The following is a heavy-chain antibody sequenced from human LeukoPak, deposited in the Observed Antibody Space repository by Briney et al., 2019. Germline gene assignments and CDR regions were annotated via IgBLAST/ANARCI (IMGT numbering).Heavy chain of an antibody. CDR2: INPNSGGT. CDR3: ARGGSGDYGDFDY. D-gene: IGHD4-17*01. CDR1: GYTFTGYY. Sequence: ASVKVPCKASGYTFTGYYMHWVRQAPGQGLEWMGWINPNSGGTNYAQKFQGRVTMTRDTSISTAYMELSRLRSDDTAVYYCARGGSGDYGDFDYWGQGTLVTVSS. J-gene: IGHJ4*02. V-gene: IGHV1-2*02.